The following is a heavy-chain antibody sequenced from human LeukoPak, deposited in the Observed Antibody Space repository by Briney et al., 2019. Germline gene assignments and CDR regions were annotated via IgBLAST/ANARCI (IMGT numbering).Heavy chain of an antibody. V-gene: IGHV3-23*01. CDR2: ISGSGGST. CDR3: AKFNGGSYFVPYYFDY. Sequence: GGSLRLSCAASGFTFSSYAMSWVRQAPGKGLEWVSAISGSGGSTYYADSVTGRFTISRDNSKNTLYLQMNSLRAEDTAVYYCAKFNGGSYFVPYYFDYWGQGTLVTVSS. J-gene: IGHJ4*02. CDR1: GFTFSSYA. D-gene: IGHD1-26*01.